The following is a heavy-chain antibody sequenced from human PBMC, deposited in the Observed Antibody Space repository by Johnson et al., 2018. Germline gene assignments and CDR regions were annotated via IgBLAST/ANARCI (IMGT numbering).Heavy chain of an antibody. Sequence: VQLVESGGGLVKPGGSLRLSCAASGFTFSRYTMNWVRQAPGKGLEWVSSISSTSAYIYYADPMKGRFTISSDTAKNSLYLQMNSLRAEDTAVYYCVRDWEEMATITRYFHHWGQGTLVTVSS. CDR3: VRDWEEMATITRYFHH. D-gene: IGHD5-24*01. CDR1: GFTFSRYT. V-gene: IGHV3-21*01. CDR2: ISSTSAYI. J-gene: IGHJ1*01.